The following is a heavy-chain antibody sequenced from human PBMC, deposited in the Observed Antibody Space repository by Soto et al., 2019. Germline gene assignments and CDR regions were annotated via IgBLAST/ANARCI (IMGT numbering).Heavy chain of an antibody. Sequence: GGSLRLSCAASGFTFSSYSMNWVRQAPGKGLEWVSSISSSSSYIYYADSVKGRFTISRDNAKNTLYLQMNSLRGDDTAVYYCARAVAGSFDYWGQGILVTVSS. CDR2: ISSSSSYI. J-gene: IGHJ4*02. CDR1: GFTFSSYS. D-gene: IGHD6-19*01. V-gene: IGHV3-21*01. CDR3: ARAVAGSFDY.